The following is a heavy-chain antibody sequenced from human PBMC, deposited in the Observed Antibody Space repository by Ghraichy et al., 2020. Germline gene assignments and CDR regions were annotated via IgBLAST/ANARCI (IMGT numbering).Heavy chain of an antibody. CDR2: ISGSGGST. D-gene: IGHD3-22*01. Sequence: GGSLRLSCAASGFTFSSYAMSWVRQAPGKGLEWVSAISGSGGSTYYADSVKGRFTISRDNSKNTLYLQMNSLRAEDTAVYYCAAEYYYDSSATPQAAFDIWGQGTMVTVSS. CDR3: AAEYYYDSSATPQAAFDI. J-gene: IGHJ3*02. V-gene: IGHV3-23*01. CDR1: GFTFSSYA.